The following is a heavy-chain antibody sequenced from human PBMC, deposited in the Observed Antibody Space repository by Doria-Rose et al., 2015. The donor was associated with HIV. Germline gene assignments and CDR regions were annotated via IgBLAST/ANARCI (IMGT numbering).Heavy chain of an antibody. D-gene: IGHD1-1*01. V-gene: IGHV3-23*01. CDR3: AKSLSALNSFDY. CDR1: GFILNTYV. J-gene: IGHJ4*02. Sequence: SGFILNTYVMNWVRQAPGKGLEWVSSIRGSGDTYYSDSVKGRFTISRDNSKNTLFLQMNSLRAEDTAVYYCAKSLSALNSFDYWGQGTLVTVSS. CDR2: IRGSGDT.